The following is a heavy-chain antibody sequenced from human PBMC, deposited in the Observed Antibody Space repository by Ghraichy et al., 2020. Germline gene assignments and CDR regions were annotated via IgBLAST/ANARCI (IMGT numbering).Heavy chain of an antibody. CDR3: ARDRGDYSSSDDAFDI. Sequence: ASVKVSCKASGYTFTSYGISWVRQAPGQGLEWMGWISAYNGNTNYAQKLQGRVTTTTDTSTSTAYMELRSLRSDDTAVYYCARDRGDYSSSDDAFDIWGQGTMVTVSS. V-gene: IGHV1-18*01. J-gene: IGHJ3*02. D-gene: IGHD6-6*01. CDR2: ISAYNGNT. CDR1: GYTFTSYG.